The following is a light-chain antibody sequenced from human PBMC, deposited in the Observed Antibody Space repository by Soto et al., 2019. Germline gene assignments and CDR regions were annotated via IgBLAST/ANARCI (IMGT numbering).Light chain of an antibody. Sequence: EMGWTRCPANMSLSPGERATLSCRASQSVSTYLAWYQQKPGQAPRLLIYDASNRAPGIPARFSGSGSGTDFTLTVSSLEPEASALYYCQQRSNRPPPITFGGGTKVDIK. J-gene: IGKJ4*01. V-gene: IGKV3-11*01. CDR3: QQRSNRPPPIT. CDR2: DAS. CDR1: QSVSTY.